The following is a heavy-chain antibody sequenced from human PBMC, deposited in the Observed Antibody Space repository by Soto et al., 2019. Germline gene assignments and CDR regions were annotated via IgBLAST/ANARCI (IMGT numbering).Heavy chain of an antibody. D-gene: IGHD4-17*01. CDR3: AKASYGATFTSDY. CDR1: GFTFSSYA. Sequence: GGSLRLSCAASGFTFSSYAMNWVRQAPGKGLEWVSGISGSGGSTYYADSVKGRFTISRDNSKNTLYLQMSSLRAEDTAVYFCAKASYGATFTSDYWGQGTLVTVSS. J-gene: IGHJ4*02. V-gene: IGHV3-23*01. CDR2: ISGSGGST.